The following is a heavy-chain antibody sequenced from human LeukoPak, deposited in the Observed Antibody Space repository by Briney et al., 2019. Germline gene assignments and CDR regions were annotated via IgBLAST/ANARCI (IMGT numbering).Heavy chain of an antibody. D-gene: IGHD3-3*01. CDR2: IYYSGST. CDR1: GGPISSGGYY. J-gene: IGHJ4*02. Sequence: SQTLSLTCTVSGGPISSGGYYWSWIRQHPGKGLEWIGYIYYSGSTYYNPSLKSRVTISVDTSKNQFSLKLSSVTAADTAVYYCARVLRFSNSHRYVVFDYWGQGTLVTVSS. V-gene: IGHV4-31*03. CDR3: ARVLRFSNSHRYVVFDY.